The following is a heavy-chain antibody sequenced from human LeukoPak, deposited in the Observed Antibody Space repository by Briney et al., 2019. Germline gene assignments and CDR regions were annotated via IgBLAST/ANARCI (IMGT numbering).Heavy chain of an antibody. CDR2: IYPGDADT. V-gene: IGHV5-51*01. D-gene: IGHD1-26*01. CDR3: ARSGGSYYSI. J-gene: IGHJ3*02. Sequence: GESLKISCKGSGYTFTNYWIGWVRQMPGKGLEWMGIIYPGDADTRYSPSFQGQVTIAADKSISTAYLQWSSLKASDTAMYHCARSGGSYYSIWGQGTMVTVSS. CDR1: GYTFTNYW.